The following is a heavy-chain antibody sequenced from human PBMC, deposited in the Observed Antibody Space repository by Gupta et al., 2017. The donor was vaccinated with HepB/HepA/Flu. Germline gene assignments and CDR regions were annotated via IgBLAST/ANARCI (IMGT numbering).Heavy chain of an antibody. CDR3: ARDCWNDGWRDAFDI. CDR2: ISSSGSTI. J-gene: IGHJ3*02. V-gene: IGHV3-48*03. Sequence: EVQLVESGGGLVQPGGSLRLSCAASGFTFSSYEMNWVRQAPGKGLEWVSYISSSGSTIYYADSVKGRFTISRDNAKNSLYLQMNSLRAEDTAVYYCARDCWNDGWRDAFDIWGQGTMVTVSS. CDR1: GFTFSSYE. D-gene: IGHD1-1*01.